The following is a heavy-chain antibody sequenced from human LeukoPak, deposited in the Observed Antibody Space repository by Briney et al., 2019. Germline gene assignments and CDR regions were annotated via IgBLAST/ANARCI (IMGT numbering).Heavy chain of an antibody. CDR1: GFTFSTSS. CDR3: ARDKSYGFDY. V-gene: IGHV3-48*02. J-gene: IGHJ4*02. Sequence: PGGSLRLSSTASGFTFSTSSMNWVRQAPGKGLEWLSYIGSGSRSISYADSVKGRFTISRDNAKNSVYLQVNSLRDEDTAVYYCARDKSYGFDYWGQGTLVTVSS. CDR2: IGSGSRSI. D-gene: IGHD2-8*01.